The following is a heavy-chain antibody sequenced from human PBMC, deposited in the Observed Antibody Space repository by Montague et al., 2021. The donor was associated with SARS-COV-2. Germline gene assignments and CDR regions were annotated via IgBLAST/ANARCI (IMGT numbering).Heavy chain of an antibody. J-gene: IGHJ5*02. D-gene: IGHD4-23*01. V-gene: IGHV3-23*01. CDR3: AKHIGRNSKAFDP. CDR2: ISDSGRTT. Sequence: SLRLSCAASGFTFSNYGMSWVRQAPGKGLEWVSDISDSGRTTYCEDLVRGRFTISRDNSKNTLYLQMNSLRAEDTAVYYCAKHIGRNSKAFDPWGQGTLVTVSS. CDR1: GFTFSNYG.